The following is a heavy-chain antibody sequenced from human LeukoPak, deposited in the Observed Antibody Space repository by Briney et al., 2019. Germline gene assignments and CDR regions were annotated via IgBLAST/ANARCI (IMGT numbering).Heavy chain of an antibody. J-gene: IGHJ5*02. D-gene: IGHD5-18*01. CDR3: ARGGTAMVWDWFDP. CDR2: IYYSGST. Sequence: SETLSLTCTVSGGSISSGGYYWSWIRQHPGKGPEWIGYIYYSGSTYYNPSLKSRVTISVDTSKNQFSLKLSSVTAADTAVYYCARGGTAMVWDWFDPWGQGTLVTVSS. V-gene: IGHV4-31*03. CDR1: GGSISSGGYY.